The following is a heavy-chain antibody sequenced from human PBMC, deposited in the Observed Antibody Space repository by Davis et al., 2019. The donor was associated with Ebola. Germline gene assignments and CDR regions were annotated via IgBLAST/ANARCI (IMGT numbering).Heavy chain of an antibody. D-gene: IGHD6-19*01. J-gene: IGHJ4*02. V-gene: IGHV1-46*04. Sequence: ASVKVSCKASGYTFTTYYMHWVRQAPGQGLEWMGVINTFGGTPHYAQKLQDRVTMTRDTSTSTVYMELRSLRSEDTAMYYCARGTGTGYNSGWYVYWGQGTLVTVSS. CDR2: INTFGGTP. CDR1: GYTFTTYY. CDR3: ARGTGTGYNSGWYVY.